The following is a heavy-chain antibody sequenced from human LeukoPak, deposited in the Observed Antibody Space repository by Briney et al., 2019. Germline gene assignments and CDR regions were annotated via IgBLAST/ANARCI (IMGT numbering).Heavy chain of an antibody. CDR1: GFTFSSYA. D-gene: IGHD2-2*01. J-gene: IGHJ4*02. V-gene: IGHV3-30*04. CDR3: ARDNYWPAATNFDY. Sequence: GRSLRLSCAASGFTFSSYAMHWVRQAPGKGLEWVAVISYDGSNKYYADSVKGRFTISRDNSKNTLYLQMSSLRAEDTAVYYCARDNYWPAATNFDYWGQGTLVTVSS. CDR2: ISYDGSNK.